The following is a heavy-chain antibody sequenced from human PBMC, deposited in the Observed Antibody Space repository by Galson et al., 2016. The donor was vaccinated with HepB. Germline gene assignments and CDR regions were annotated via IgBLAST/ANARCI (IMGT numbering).Heavy chain of an antibody. Sequence: LSLSCAGSRFTFSSYGFNWVRQAPGKGLEWVSYISGGGSVIYYADSLKGRFNISRDNAKNLLYLQINSLRDEDTAVYYCARGRGSGRVPIDAWGQGTTVTVSS. CDR1: RFTFSSYG. V-gene: IGHV3-48*03. J-gene: IGHJ6*02. D-gene: IGHD3-10*01. CDR3: ARGRGSGRVPIDA. CDR2: ISGGGSVI.